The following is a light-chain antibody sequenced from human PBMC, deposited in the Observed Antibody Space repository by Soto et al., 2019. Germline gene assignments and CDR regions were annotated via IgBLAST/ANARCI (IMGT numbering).Light chain of an antibody. J-gene: IGLJ2*01. CDR3: TSYTTSDTLV. Sequence: QSALTQPASVSGSPGQSITISCTGSINDVGAYNYVSWYQHHPGKAPRLMIFDVSDRPSGVSDRFSGSKSANTASLTISGLQAEDEADYYCTSYTTSDTLVFGGGTKLTVL. CDR1: INDVGAYNY. CDR2: DVS. V-gene: IGLV2-14*03.